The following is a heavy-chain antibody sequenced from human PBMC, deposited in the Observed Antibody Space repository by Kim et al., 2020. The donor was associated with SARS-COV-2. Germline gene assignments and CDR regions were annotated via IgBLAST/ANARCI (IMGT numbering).Heavy chain of an antibody. J-gene: IGHJ4*02. D-gene: IGHD3-3*01. V-gene: IGHV4-31*03. CDR1: GGSISSGSYY. CDR3: ARAPRRIITIFGVVTHFDY. CDR2: IYYSGST. Sequence: SETLSLTCTVSGGSISSGSYYWSWIRQHPGKGLEWIGYIYYSGSTHYNPSLKSRVTISVDTSKNQFSLKLSSVTAADTAVYYCARAPRRIITIFGVVTHFDYWGQGTLVTVSS.